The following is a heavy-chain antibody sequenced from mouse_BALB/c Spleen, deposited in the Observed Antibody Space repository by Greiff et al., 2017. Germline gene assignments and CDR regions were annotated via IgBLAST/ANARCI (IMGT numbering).Heavy chain of an antibody. J-gene: IGHJ3*01. CDR2: ISDGGSYT. CDR3: ARDGYGGGAAY. CDR1: GFTFSDYY. Sequence: EVQLVESGGGLVKPGGSLKLSCAASGFTFSDYYMYWVRQTPEKRLEWVATISDGGSYTYYPDSVKGRFTIARDNAKNNLYLQMSSLKSEYTAMYYCARDGYGGGAAYWGQGTLVTVSA. D-gene: IGHD1-1*02. V-gene: IGHV5-4*02.